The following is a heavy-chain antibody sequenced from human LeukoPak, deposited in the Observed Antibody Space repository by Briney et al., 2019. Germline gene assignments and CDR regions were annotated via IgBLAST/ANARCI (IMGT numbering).Heavy chain of an antibody. CDR2: ISSSSSYI. Sequence: PGRSLRLSCAASGFTFDDYAMNWVRQAPGKGLEWVSSISSSSSYIYYVDSVKGRFTISRDNAKNSLYLQMNSLRAEDTAVYYCARSDHGDYWGQGTLVTVSS. V-gene: IGHV3-21*01. J-gene: IGHJ4*02. CDR3: ARSDHGDY. CDR1: GFTFDDYA.